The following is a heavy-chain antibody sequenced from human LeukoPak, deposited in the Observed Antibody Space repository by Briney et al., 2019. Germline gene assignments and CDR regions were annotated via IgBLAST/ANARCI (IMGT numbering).Heavy chain of an antibody. CDR2: IYHSGST. CDR3: ARATRWLQWYYYYYMDV. D-gene: IGHD5-24*01. Sequence: SETLSLTCAVYGGSFSGYYWSWIRQPPGKGLEWIGSIYHSGSTYYNPSLKSRVTISVDTSKNQFSLKLSSVTAADTAVYYCARATRWLQWYYYYYMDVWGKGTTVTVSS. V-gene: IGHV4-34*01. CDR1: GGSFSGYY. J-gene: IGHJ6*03.